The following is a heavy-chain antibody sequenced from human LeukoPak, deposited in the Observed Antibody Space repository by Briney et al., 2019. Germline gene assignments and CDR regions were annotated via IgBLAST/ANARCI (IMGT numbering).Heavy chain of an antibody. CDR2: IYSSGST. CDR1: GGSFSGYY. D-gene: IGHD6-19*01. V-gene: IGHV4-59*10. CDR3: ATTNSGWYYFDY. J-gene: IGHJ4*02. Sequence: SETLSLTCAVYGGSFSGYYWSWIRQPAGKGLEWIGRIYSSGSTNYNPSLKSRVTMSADTSKNQVSLKLSSVTAADTAVYYCATTNSGWYYFDYWGQGTLVTVSS.